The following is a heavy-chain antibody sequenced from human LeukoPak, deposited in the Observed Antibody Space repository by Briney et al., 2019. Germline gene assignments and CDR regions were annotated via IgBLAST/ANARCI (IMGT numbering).Heavy chain of an antibody. CDR2: IKKDGSQI. J-gene: IGHJ4*02. CDR3: ARARLQDASAWDY. D-gene: IGHD2-15*01. Sequence: QPGGSLRLSCAASGFTFSDYGMHWVRQTPGKGLEWVANIKKDGSQINYVDSVKGRFTISRDDTKNSLYLQMNSLRTEDTANYYCARARLQDASAWDYWGQGTLVTVSS. CDR1: GFTFSDYG. V-gene: IGHV3-7*01.